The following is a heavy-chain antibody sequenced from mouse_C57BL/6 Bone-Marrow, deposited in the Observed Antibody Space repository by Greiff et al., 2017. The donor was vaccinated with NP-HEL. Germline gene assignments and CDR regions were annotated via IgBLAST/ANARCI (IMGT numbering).Heavy chain of an antibody. CDR2: IDPNSVGT. Sequence: QVQLQQPGAELVKPGASVKLSCKASGYPFTSSLIPWVKQGPGRGLEWIGRIDPNSVGTKYNERFKRKATLTVDKPSSTAYMQLNSLTSEDSAVYYCARYYYGSSSFDYWGQGTTLTVSS. CDR3: ARYYYGSSSFDY. V-gene: IGHV1-72*01. D-gene: IGHD1-1*01. CDR1: GYPFTSSL. J-gene: IGHJ2*01.